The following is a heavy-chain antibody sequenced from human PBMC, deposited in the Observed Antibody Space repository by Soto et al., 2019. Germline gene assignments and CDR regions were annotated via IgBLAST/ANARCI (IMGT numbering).Heavy chain of an antibody. V-gene: IGHV2-5*02. CDR3: AHSYYYDFWSGYPLFDP. J-gene: IGHJ5*02. CDR2: IYWDDDK. Sequence: QITLKESGPTLVKPTQTLTLTCTFSGFSLSTSGVGVGWIRQPPGKALEWLALIYWDDDKPCSPSLKSRRTITTDTSKNQVVLTMTNMDPVHTARYYCAHSYYYDFWSGYPLFDPWGQGTLVTVSS. CDR1: GFSLSTSGVG. D-gene: IGHD3-3*01.